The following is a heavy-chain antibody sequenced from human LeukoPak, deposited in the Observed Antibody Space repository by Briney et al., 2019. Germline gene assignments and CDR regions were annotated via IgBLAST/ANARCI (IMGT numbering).Heavy chain of an antibody. CDR3: AREAGAGSDDAFDI. V-gene: IGHV1-69*01. Sequence: SVKVSCKASGGTFSSYAISWVRQAPGRGLEWMGGIIPIFGTANYAQKFQGRVTITADESTSTAYMELSSLRSEDTAVYYCAREAGAGSDDAFDIWGQGTMVTVSS. CDR2: IIPIFGTA. D-gene: IGHD3-10*01. J-gene: IGHJ3*02. CDR1: GGTFSSYA.